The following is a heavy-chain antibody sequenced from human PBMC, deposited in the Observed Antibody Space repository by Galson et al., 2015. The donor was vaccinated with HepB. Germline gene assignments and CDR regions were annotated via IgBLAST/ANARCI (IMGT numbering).Heavy chain of an antibody. D-gene: IGHD6-19*01. CDR3: ARAMYLRGWYDGALYFEL. V-gene: IGHV5-10-1*01. CDR1: GYTFTTYW. Sequence: QSGAEVKKPGESLRISCKGSGYTFTTYWISWVRQMPGKGLEWMGRIDPRDSYSNYSPSFQGHVTISADKSISTAYLQWSSLKASDTAVYYCARAMYLRGWYDGALYFELWGQGTPVTVSS. J-gene: IGHJ4*02. CDR2: IDPRDSYS.